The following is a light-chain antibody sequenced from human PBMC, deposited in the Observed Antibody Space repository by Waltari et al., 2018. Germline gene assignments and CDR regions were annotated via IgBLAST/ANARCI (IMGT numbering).Light chain of an antibody. Sequence: QSALTQPPSASGSPGQSVTISSAGTSSDVGFYDYVSWFQQHPGKAPKLMIYDVTKRPPGVPDCLSGSKSGDTATLTVSGLQPEDEADYYCSSYAGNNIWVFGGGTKLTVL. V-gene: IGLV2-8*01. CDR3: SSYAGNNIWV. J-gene: IGLJ2*01. CDR1: SSDVGFYDY. CDR2: DVT.